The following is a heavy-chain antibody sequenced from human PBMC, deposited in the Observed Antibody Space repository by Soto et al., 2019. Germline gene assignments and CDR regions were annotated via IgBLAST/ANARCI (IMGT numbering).Heavy chain of an antibody. Sequence: QVQLVEYGGGVVQPGGSLRLSCAASGFTFSNYGMHWVRQAPGKGLEWVAVIWYDGNNKYYADSVKGRFTISRDNSNKTLYVQMTSLRSEDTAVYYCARGLHSRFDYWGQGTLVTVSS. D-gene: IGHD2-21*01. V-gene: IGHV3-33*01. CDR2: IWYDGNNK. CDR3: ARGLHSRFDY. J-gene: IGHJ4*02. CDR1: GFTFSNYG.